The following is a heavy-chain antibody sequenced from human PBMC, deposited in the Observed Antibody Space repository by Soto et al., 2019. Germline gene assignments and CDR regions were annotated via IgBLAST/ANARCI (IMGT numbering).Heavy chain of an antibody. D-gene: IGHD4-17*01. V-gene: IGHV4-59*02. J-gene: IGHJ4*02. CDR3: ARSLTVTMYYFDY. CDR1: GGSVSSYY. CDR2: IYYSGST. Sequence: XTLSLPCTVSGGSVSSYYWSWIRQPPGKGLELIGYIYYSGSTKYNTSLKSRVTISVDTSKKQFSLKLSSVTAAHTDVYYCARSLTVTMYYFDYWGQGTLGTVSS.